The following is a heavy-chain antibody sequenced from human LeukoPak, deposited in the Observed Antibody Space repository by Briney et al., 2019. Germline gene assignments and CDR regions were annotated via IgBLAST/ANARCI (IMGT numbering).Heavy chain of an antibody. CDR1: GFTFSAYS. CDR3: AGPPLGGYDFWSGYGFFAY. V-gene: IGHV3-48*01. J-gene: IGHJ4*02. Sequence: GGSLRLSCAASGFTFSAYSMNWVRQAPGKGLEWVSYISTSSSTIYYADSVKGRFTISRDNAKNSLYLQMNSLRAEDTAVYYCAGPPLGGYDFWSGYGFFAYWGQGTLVTVSS. D-gene: IGHD3-3*01. CDR2: ISTSSSTI.